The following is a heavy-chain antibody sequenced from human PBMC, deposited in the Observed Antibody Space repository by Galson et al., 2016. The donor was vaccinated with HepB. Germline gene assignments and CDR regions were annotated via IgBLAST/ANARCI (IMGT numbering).Heavy chain of an antibody. Sequence: SLRLSCAASGFFFSGRAMSWVRQAPGKGLEWVSGINNGAATTGYAASVKGRFTISRDNSKNTLYQQMNSLRTEDTAVYYCARDDYSGGRGSPDYWGQGTLVTVSS. J-gene: IGHJ4*02. D-gene: IGHD4/OR15-4a*01. CDR2: INNGAATT. CDR3: ARDDYSGGRGSPDY. V-gene: IGHV3-23*01. CDR1: GFFFSGRA.